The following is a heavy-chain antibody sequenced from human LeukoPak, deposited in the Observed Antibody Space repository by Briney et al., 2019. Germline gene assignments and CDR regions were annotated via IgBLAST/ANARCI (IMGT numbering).Heavy chain of an antibody. V-gene: IGHV4-31*03. D-gene: IGHD3-22*01. J-gene: IGHJ4*02. CDR1: VGSISSGGYY. Sequence: SQTLSLTCTVSVGSISSGGYYWSWNRQHPGKGLEWIGYIYYSGSTYYNPSLKSRVTISVDTSKNQCSLKLSPVTAADTAVYYCARAGYYYDSSGYLDYWGQATLVTVSS. CDR3: ARAGYYYDSSGYLDY. CDR2: IYYSGST.